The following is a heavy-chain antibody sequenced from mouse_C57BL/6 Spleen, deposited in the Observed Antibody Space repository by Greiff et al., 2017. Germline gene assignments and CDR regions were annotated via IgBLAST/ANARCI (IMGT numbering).Heavy chain of an antibody. Sequence: VQLKESGAELVRPGASVKLSCTASGFNIKDDYMHWVKQRPEQGLEWIGWIDPENGDTEYASKFQGKATVAADTSSNTAYLRLSSLSSEDTAVYSCTPDGYYPFAYWGQGTLVTVSA. V-gene: IGHV14-4*01. CDR1: GFNIKDDY. D-gene: IGHD2-3*01. CDR2: IDPENGDT. J-gene: IGHJ3*01. CDR3: TPDGYYPFAY.